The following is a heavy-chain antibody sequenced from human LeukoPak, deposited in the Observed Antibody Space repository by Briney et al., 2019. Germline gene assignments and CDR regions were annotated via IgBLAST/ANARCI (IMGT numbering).Heavy chain of an antibody. CDR1: GFTFDDYA. CDR2: LSWNSGTI. V-gene: IGHV3-9*01. CDR3: AKDPLYDSSGYHDY. J-gene: IGHJ4*02. D-gene: IGHD3-22*01. Sequence: GGSLRLSCAASGFTFDDYAMHWVRQAPGKGLEWVSGLSWNSGTIAYADSVKGRFTISRDNAKNSLYLQMNSLRAEDTALYYCAKDPLYDSSGYHDYWGQGTLVTVSS.